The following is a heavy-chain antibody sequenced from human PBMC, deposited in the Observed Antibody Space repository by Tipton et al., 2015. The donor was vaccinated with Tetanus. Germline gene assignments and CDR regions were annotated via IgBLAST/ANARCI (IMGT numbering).Heavy chain of an antibody. V-gene: IGHV5-51*01. CDR1: GYNFATFW. CDR3: ARLPKHYSASGST. J-gene: IGHJ5*02. Sequence: QLVQSGAEVKKPGESLNISCKASGYNFATFWIGWVRQKPGKGLEWMGIIYPGDSDATYSPSFQGQVTISADKSISTAYLQWTSLKASDTAIYFCARLPKHYSASGSTWGQGTLVTVSS. CDR2: IYPGDSDA. D-gene: IGHD3-10*01.